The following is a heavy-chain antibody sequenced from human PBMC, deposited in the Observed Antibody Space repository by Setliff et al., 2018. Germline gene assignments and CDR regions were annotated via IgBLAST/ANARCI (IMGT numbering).Heavy chain of an antibody. D-gene: IGHD2-15*01. J-gene: IGHJ5*02. CDR3: ARSPAVLGIVYLDP. Sequence: SETLSLTCTVSGGSISSYSWSWIRQPPGKGLQWIGYISYSGATNYNPSLKSRVTISVDTSKNQFSLKLSSVTAADTAVYYCARSPAVLGIVYLDPWGQGTLVTVSS. CDR2: ISYSGAT. V-gene: IGHV4-59*12. CDR1: GGSISSYS.